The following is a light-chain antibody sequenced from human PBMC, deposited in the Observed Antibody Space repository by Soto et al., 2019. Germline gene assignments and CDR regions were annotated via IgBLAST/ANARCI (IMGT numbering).Light chain of an antibody. V-gene: IGKV1-5*03. CDR1: QTISSW. J-gene: IGKJ1*01. Sequence: DIQMTQSPSTLSGSVGDRVTITCRASQTISSWLAWYHQKPGKAPNLLINKASSLQSEVPSRFSGSGSGTEFTLTITSLQPDDFGVYYCQQYKSSSTFGQGTKVDIK. CDR3: QQYKSSST. CDR2: KAS.